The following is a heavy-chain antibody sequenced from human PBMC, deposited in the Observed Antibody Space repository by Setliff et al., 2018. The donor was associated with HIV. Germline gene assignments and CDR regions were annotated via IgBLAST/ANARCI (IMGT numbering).Heavy chain of an antibody. V-gene: IGHV4-59*11. D-gene: IGHD4-4*01. Sequence: PSETLSLTCAVSGASISSSHYWSWIRQPPGKGLEWIGYFYYSGSTNYNPSLKSRVTISVDTSKNQFSLKLSSVTAADTAVYYCAREPDYSNYYWFDPWGQGTLVTVSS. CDR2: FYYSGST. CDR1: GASISSSHY. J-gene: IGHJ5*02. CDR3: AREPDYSNYYWFDP.